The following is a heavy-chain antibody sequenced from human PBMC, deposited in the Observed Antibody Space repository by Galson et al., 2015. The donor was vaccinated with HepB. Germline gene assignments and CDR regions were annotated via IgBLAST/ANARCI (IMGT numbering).Heavy chain of an antibody. CDR3: ARTRGAAASIFDY. Sequence: SLRLSCAASGFTFSNYWMHWVRHAPGKGLVWVSRINSDGTYITYADSVKGRFTISRDNAKNTLYLQMNSPRAEDTALYYCARTRGAAASIFDYWGQGSLVTGSS. J-gene: IGHJ4*02. CDR1: GFTFSNYW. V-gene: IGHV3-74*01. D-gene: IGHD6-13*01. CDR2: INSDGTYI.